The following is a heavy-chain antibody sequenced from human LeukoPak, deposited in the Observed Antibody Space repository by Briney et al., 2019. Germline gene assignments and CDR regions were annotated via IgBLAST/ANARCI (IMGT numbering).Heavy chain of an antibody. D-gene: IGHD6-19*01. Sequence: PSETLSLTCTVSGGSISSYYWSWIRQPPGKGLEWIGYIYYSGSTNYNPSLKSRVTISVDTSKNQFSLKLSFVTAADTAVYYCARVGSGWYQGTFDYWGQGTLVTVSS. CDR2: IYYSGST. CDR3: ARVGSGWYQGTFDY. J-gene: IGHJ4*02. V-gene: IGHV4-59*01. CDR1: GGSISSYY.